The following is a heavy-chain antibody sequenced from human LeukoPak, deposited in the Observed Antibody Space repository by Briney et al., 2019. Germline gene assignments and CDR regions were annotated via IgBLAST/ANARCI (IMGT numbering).Heavy chain of an antibody. J-gene: IGHJ4*02. CDR1: GFTFSSYA. Sequence: GRSLRLSCAASGFTFSSYAMHWVRQAPGKGLGWEAVISYDGSNKYYADSVKGRFTISRDNSKNTLYLQMNSLRAEDTAVYYCARDSQQQLVFGHFDYWGQGTLVTVSS. D-gene: IGHD6-13*01. CDR3: ARDSQQQLVFGHFDY. CDR2: ISYDGSNK. V-gene: IGHV3-30-3*01.